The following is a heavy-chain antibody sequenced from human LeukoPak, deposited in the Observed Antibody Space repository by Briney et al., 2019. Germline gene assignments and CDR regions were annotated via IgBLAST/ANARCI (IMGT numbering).Heavy chain of an antibody. V-gene: IGHV7-4-1*02. CDR1: GYTFTGYY. J-gene: IGHJ6*03. D-gene: IGHD3-22*01. CDR3: ARDYYDSSGYYYGGYYYYMDV. CDR2: INTNTGNP. Sequence: AASVKVSCKASGYTFTGYYLHWVRQAPGQGLEWMGWINTNTGNPTYAQGFTGRFVFSLDTSVSTAYLQISSLKAEDTAVYYCARDYYDSSGYYYGGYYYYMDVWGKGTTVTVSS.